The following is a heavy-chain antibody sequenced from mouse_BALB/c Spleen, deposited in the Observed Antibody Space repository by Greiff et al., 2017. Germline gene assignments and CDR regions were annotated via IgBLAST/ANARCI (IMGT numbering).Heavy chain of an antibody. D-gene: IGHD1-1*01. V-gene: IGHV1-18*01. CDR3: ARIPYYYGSSYYAMDY. Sequence: VQLKQSGPELVKPGASVKIPCTASGYTFTDYNMDWVKQSHGKSLEWIGDINPNNGGTIYNQKFKGKATLTVDKSSSTAYMELRSLTSEDTAVYYCARIPYYYGSSYYAMDYWGQGTSVTVSS. CDR2: INPNNGGT. J-gene: IGHJ4*01. CDR1: GYTFTDYN.